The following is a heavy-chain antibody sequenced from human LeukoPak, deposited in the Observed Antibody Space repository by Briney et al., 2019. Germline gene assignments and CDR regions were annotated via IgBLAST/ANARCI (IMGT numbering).Heavy chain of an antibody. CDR1: GYTFTSYY. V-gene: IGHV1-46*01. CDR3: ARRFPYYYDSSGYYHTRDDASDI. Sequence: ASVKVSCKGSGYTFTSYYMRWVRQAPGQGLEWMGIINPSGGSTSYAQKFQGRVTMTRDTSTSTVYMELSSLRSEDTAAYYCARRFPYYYDSSGYYHTRDDASDIWGQGTMVTVSS. J-gene: IGHJ3*02. CDR2: INPSGGST. D-gene: IGHD3-22*01.